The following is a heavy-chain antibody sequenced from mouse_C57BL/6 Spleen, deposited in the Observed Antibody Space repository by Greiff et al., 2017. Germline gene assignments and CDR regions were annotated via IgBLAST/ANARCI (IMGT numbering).Heavy chain of an antibody. J-gene: IGHJ2*01. CDR1: GYTFTSYW. V-gene: IGHV1-59*01. CDR3: ARNLGGYFDD. CDR2: IDPSDSYT. D-gene: IGHD4-1*01. Sequence: QVQLQQPGAELVRPGTSVKLSCKASGYTFTSYWMPWVKQRPGQGLEWIGVIDPSDSYTNYNQKFKGKATLTVDTSTSTAYMQLSSLTSEDSAVYYSARNLGGYFDDWGQGTTLTVSS.